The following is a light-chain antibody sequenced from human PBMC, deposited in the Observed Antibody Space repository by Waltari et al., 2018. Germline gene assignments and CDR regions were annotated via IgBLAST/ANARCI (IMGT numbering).Light chain of an antibody. J-gene: IGKJ3*01. Sequence: EIVLTQSPATLSLSPGESATLSCRASQSVTSYLAWYQQKPGQAPRLLIYDASNRATGIPARFSGSGSGTDFTLTISSLEPEDFAVYYCQQRSNWLFTFGPGTKVGLK. V-gene: IGKV3-11*01. CDR1: QSVTSY. CDR3: QQRSNWLFT. CDR2: DAS.